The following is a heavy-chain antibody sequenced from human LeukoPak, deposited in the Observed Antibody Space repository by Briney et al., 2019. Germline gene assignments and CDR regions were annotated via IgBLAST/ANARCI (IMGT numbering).Heavy chain of an antibody. Sequence: SSETLSLTCTVSGGSISSYSWSWIRQPPGKGLEWIGYIYYSGSPNYNPSLKSRVTMSLDTSKKQFSLKLISVTAADTAVYYCARGSKYYDILGWGQGTLVTVSS. CDR2: IYYSGSP. D-gene: IGHD3-9*01. CDR1: GGSISSYS. CDR3: ARGSKYYDILG. V-gene: IGHV4-59*12. J-gene: IGHJ4*02.